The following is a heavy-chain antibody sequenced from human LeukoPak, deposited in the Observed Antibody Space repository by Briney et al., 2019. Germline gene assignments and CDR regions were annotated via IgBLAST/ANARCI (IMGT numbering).Heavy chain of an antibody. CDR2: ISGSGGNT. D-gene: IGHD3-10*01. V-gene: IGHV3-23*01. Sequence: GGSLRLSCAASGFTFSTDVMSWVRQAPGKGLECVSAISGSGGNTYYADSVEGRFTISRDNSKNMLYLQMNSLRAGDTAVYYCAKVSGRIQIWPQPFGDGMDVWGQGTTVTVSS. J-gene: IGHJ6*02. CDR1: GFTFSTDV. CDR3: AKVSGRIQIWPQPFGDGMDV.